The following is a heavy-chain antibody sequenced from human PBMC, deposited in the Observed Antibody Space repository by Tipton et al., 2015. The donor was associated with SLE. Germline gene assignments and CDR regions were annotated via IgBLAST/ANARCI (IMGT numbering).Heavy chain of an antibody. J-gene: IGHJ4*02. V-gene: IGHV3-21*03. CDR3: ARDRLLGYFDY. CDR1: GFTFSSYG. CDR2: ISSSSSYI. D-gene: IGHD3-16*01. Sequence: SLRLSCAASGFTFSSYGMNWVRQAPGKGLEWVSSISSSSSYIYYADSVKGRFTISRDNAKNSLYLQVNSLRAEDTAVYYCARDRLLGYFDYWGQGTLVTVSS.